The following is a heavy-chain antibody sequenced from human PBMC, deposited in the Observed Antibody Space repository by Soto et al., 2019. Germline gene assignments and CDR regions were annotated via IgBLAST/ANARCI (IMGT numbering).Heavy chain of an antibody. Sequence: QLQLQESGPGLVKPSETLSLTCTVSGGSISSSSYYWGWIRQPPGKGLEWIGSIYYSGSTYYNPSPKSRVTISVDTSKNQFPLKLSSVTAADTAVYYCARHGSGSYYNNWFDPWGQGTLVTVSS. CDR1: GGSISSSSYY. V-gene: IGHV4-39*01. J-gene: IGHJ5*02. CDR3: ARHGSGSYYNNWFDP. CDR2: IYYSGST. D-gene: IGHD3-10*01.